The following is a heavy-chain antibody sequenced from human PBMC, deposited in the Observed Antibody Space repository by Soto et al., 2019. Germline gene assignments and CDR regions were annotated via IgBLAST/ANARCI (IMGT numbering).Heavy chain of an antibody. CDR1: GFTFSIFA. V-gene: IGHV3-23*01. J-gene: IGHJ4*02. Sequence: GGSLRLSCAASGFTFSIFAMSWVRQSPGKGLEWVSTISGSGGSTYYADAVKGRFSISRDNSMGTLYLQMKSLRVEDTAIYYCAKEVSLGSTVDLGYWGQGTLVT. CDR3: AKEVSLGSTVDLGY. D-gene: IGHD7-27*01. CDR2: ISGSGGST.